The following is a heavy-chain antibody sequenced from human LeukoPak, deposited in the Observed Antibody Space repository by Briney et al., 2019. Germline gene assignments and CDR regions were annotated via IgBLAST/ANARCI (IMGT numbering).Heavy chain of an antibody. CDR1: GYTFTSYG. D-gene: IGHD3-10*01. CDR2: ISAYNGNT. V-gene: IGHV1-18*01. J-gene: IGHJ4*02. Sequence: ASVKVSCKASGYTFTSYGISWVRQAPGQGLEWMGWISAYNGNTNYAQKLQGRVTMTTDTSTSTAYTELRSLRSDDTAVYYCARDLRAKLYYGSGSSDYWGQGTLVTVSS. CDR3: ARDLRAKLYYGSGSSDY.